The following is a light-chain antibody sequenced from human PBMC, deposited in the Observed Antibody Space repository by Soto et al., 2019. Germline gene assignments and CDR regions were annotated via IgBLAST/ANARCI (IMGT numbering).Light chain of an antibody. V-gene: IGLV1-51*01. Sequence: QSVLTQPPSVSAAPGQKVSISCSGSSSNVGKNFVSWYQHVPGKAPKLLIYDNQKRPSGIPDRFSASKSGTSATLDITGLQTGDEADYYCSSYTSSNTLYVFGTGTKLTVL. J-gene: IGLJ1*01. CDR3: SSYTSSNTLYV. CDR2: DNQ. CDR1: SSNVGKNF.